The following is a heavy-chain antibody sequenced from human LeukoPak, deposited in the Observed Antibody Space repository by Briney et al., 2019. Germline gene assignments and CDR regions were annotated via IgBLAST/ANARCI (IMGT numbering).Heavy chain of an antibody. J-gene: IGHJ3*02. V-gene: IGHV3-30*02. CDR3: ALTGSDSSGYYYVSDAFDI. Sequence: PGGSLRLSCAASGFTFGSYGMHWVRHAPGRGLEWVALIRYDGSNKYYADSVKGRFTISRDNSKNTLYLQMNSLRAEDTAVYYCALTGSDSSGYYYVSDAFDIWGQGTMVTVSS. CDR2: IRYDGSNK. CDR1: GFTFGSYG. D-gene: IGHD3-22*01.